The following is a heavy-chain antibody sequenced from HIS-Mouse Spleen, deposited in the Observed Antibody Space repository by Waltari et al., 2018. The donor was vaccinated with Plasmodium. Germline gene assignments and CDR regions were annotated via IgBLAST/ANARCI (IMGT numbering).Heavy chain of an antibody. CDR2: VGWNSGGI. J-gene: IGHJ4*02. CDR1: GFTFDDYA. D-gene: IGHD6-19*01. CDR3: AKDIRQWLAGDY. V-gene: IGHV3-9*01. Sequence: EVQLVESGGGLVQPGRSLRLSCAASGFTFDDYAMHWVRQAPGKGVEWGEGVGWNSGGIGSADAVKGRFTISRDNAKNSLYLQMNSLRAEDTALYYCAKDIRQWLAGDYWGQGTLVTVSS.